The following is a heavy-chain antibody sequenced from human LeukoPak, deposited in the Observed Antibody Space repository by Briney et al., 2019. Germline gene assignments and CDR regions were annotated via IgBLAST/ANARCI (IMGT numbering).Heavy chain of an antibody. Sequence: SVKVSCKASGDTFSSFAVSWVRQAPGQGLEWMGRIIPLFGTADYAQRYQGRVTISADNSLNTAYLELSSLTSEDTAVYYCARQVGSYSPAYWGQGTLVTVSS. CDR1: GDTFSSFA. CDR3: ARQVGSYSPAY. CDR2: IIPLFGTA. J-gene: IGHJ4*02. D-gene: IGHD1-26*01. V-gene: IGHV1-69*06.